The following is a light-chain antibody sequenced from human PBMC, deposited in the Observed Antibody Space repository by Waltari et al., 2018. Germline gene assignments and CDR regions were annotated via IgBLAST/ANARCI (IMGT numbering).Light chain of an antibody. Sequence: QSALTQPASVSGSPGQSITISCTGTSRHVGGYNSVSWYQHHPGNAPKLMISVVNNRPSGVSDRFSGSKAGNTASLTISGLQDEDEADYYCSSYTSSSLIFGGGTELTVL. CDR3: SSYTSSSLI. CDR1: SRHVGGYNS. J-gene: IGLJ2*01. V-gene: IGLV2-14*01. CDR2: VVN.